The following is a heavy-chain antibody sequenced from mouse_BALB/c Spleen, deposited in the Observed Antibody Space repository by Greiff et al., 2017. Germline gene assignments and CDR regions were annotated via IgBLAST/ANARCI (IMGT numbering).Heavy chain of an antibody. CDR2: INPSTGYT. CDR1: GYTFTSYW. CDR3: APSYYGNYVAY. Sequence: VQLQESGAELAKPGASVKMSCKASGYTFTSYWMHWVKQRPGQGLEWIGYINPSTGYTEYNQKFKDKATLTADKSSSTAYMQLSSLTSEDSAVYYCAPSYYGNYVAYWGQGTLVTVSA. J-gene: IGHJ3*01. D-gene: IGHD2-10*01. V-gene: IGHV1-7*01.